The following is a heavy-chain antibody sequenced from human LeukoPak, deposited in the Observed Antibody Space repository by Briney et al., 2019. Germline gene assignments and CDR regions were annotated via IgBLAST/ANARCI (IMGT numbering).Heavy chain of an antibody. V-gene: IGHV1-2*02. J-gene: IGHJ4*02. Sequence: SVKVSCKASGYTFTGYYMHWVRQAPGQGLEWMVWINPNSGGTNYAQKFQGRVTMTRDTSISTAYMELSRLRSDDTAVYYCAREYYDYVWGSYRYTVYYFDYWGQGTLVTVSS. CDR3: AREYYDYVWGSYRYTVYYFDY. D-gene: IGHD3-16*02. CDR1: GYTFTGYY. CDR2: INPNSGGT.